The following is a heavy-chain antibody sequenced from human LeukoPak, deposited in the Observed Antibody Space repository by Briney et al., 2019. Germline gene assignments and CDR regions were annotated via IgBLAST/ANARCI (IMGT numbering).Heavy chain of an antibody. V-gene: IGHV4-59*01. Sequence: SETLSLTCTVSGGSISYYYWSWIRQSPGKGLEWIGYIYYSGTTNYNPSLKSRVTISVDTSKNQFSLQLRSVTAADTAVYYCARGGDGYNYGFVFNSWGQGTLVTVSS. CDR2: IYYSGTT. J-gene: IGHJ5*01. CDR3: ARGGDGYNYGFVFNS. D-gene: IGHD5-24*01. CDR1: GGSISYYY.